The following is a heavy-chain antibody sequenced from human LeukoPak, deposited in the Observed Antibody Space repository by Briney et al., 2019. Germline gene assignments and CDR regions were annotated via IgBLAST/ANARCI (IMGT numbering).Heavy chain of an antibody. Sequence: SPTLSLTCTVTGGSISSYYWSWIRQPPGKGLEWIGYIYYSGSTNYNPSLKSRVTISVDTSKNQFSLKLSSVTAADTAVYYCARVPYSSGWYWFDPWGQGTLVTVSS. CDR1: GGSISSYY. CDR2: IYYSGST. V-gene: IGHV4-59*01. J-gene: IGHJ5*02. D-gene: IGHD6-19*01. CDR3: ARVPYSSGWYWFDP.